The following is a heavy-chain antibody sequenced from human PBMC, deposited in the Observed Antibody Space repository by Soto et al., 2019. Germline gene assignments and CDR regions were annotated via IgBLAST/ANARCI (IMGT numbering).Heavy chain of an antibody. V-gene: IGHV3-30*04. Sequence: GGSLRLSCAASGFTFRSYAIHWVRQAPGKGLEWVAVISRDGSNKYYVDSVKGRFTISRANSKDTVYLQMNSLRDEDSAMFYWAGSRSSAGADSFGCWGQETLVTISS. J-gene: IGHJ4*02. CDR2: ISRDGSNK. CDR3: AGSRSSAGADSFGC. CDR1: GFTFRSYA. D-gene: IGHD3-10*01.